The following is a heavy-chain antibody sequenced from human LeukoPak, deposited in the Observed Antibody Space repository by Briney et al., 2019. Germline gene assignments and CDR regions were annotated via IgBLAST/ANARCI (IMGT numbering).Heavy chain of an antibody. CDR1: GSIFTSYW. D-gene: IGHD4-23*01. CDR2: IYPDDSDT. Sequence: GASLQISCKGSGSIFTSYWIAWVRQLPGKGLEWMGIIYPDDSDTRYSPSFQGQVTISADKSISTAYLQWSSLKASDTAMYYCARRDYGGKHFDYWGQGTLVTVSS. V-gene: IGHV5-51*01. CDR3: ARRDYGGKHFDY. J-gene: IGHJ4*02.